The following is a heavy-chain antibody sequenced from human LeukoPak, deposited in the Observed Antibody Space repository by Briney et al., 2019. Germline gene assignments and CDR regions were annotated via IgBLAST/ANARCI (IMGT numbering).Heavy chain of an antibody. CDR3: ARVPTYDSSGYNYDY. V-gene: IGHV1-69*04. J-gene: IGHJ4*02. D-gene: IGHD3-22*01. CDR2: IIPIFGIA. CDR1: GGTFSSYA. Sequence: SVKVSCKASGGTFSSYAISWVRQAPGQGLEWMGRIIPIFGIANYAQKFQGRVTITADKSTSTAYMELSSLRSEDTAVYYCARVPTYDSSGYNYDYWGQGTLVTVSS.